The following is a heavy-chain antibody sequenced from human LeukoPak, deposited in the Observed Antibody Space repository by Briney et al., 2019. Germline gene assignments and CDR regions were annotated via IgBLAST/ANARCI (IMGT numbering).Heavy chain of an antibody. D-gene: IGHD4-17*01. V-gene: IGHV4-4*07. CDR2: IFSSGSS. CDR3: ARSPVTTIYWYFGL. J-gene: IGHJ2*01. Sequence: SETLSLTCTVSGGSISDYYWSWIRQPAGKGLEWIGRIFSSGSSNYNPSLRGRVTMSLDTSTNRFSLRLYSVTAADTAVYYCARSPVTTIYWYFGLWGRGTQVTVSS. CDR1: GGSISDYY.